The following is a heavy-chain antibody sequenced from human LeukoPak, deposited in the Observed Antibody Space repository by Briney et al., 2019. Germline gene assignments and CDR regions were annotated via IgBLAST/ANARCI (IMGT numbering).Heavy chain of an antibody. J-gene: IGHJ4*02. CDR2: ITGSGDNT. CDR3: AKDKGDFWSGHHY. Sequence: GGSLRLSCAASGFSFSSYAMSWVRQPPGKGLEWVSAITGSGDNTYYADSVKGRFTISRDNSKNTLYLQMSSLRAEDTAVYYCAKDKGDFWSGHHYWGQGALVTVSS. CDR1: GFSFSSYA. V-gene: IGHV3-23*01. D-gene: IGHD3-3*01.